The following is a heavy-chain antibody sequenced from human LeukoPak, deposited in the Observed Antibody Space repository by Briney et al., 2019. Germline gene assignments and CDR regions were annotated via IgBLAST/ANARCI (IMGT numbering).Heavy chain of an antibody. CDR1: GFTFSDYN. CDR3: AKGGGLWFGESPYGMDV. Sequence: GGSLRLSCAASGFTFSDYNMNWVRQAPGKGLEWVSSIRSSSSDMYYADSVKGRFTISRDNSKNTLYLQMNSLRAEDTAVYYCAKGGGLWFGESPYGMDVWGQGTTVTVSS. CDR2: IRSSSSDM. J-gene: IGHJ6*02. D-gene: IGHD3-10*01. V-gene: IGHV3-21*04.